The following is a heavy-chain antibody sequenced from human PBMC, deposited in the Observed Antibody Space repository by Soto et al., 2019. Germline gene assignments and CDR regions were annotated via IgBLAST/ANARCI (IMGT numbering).Heavy chain of an antibody. V-gene: IGHV4-31*03. CDR3: ARDSNANWFDP. CDR2: IYYSGIT. CDR1: GGYISSGGY. J-gene: IGHJ5*02. Sequence: TSETLSLTCTVSGGYISSGGYWNWIRQLPGKGLEWIGYIYYSGITYYNPSLQSRVTISLDTSKNQFSLKVSSVTAADTAMYYCARDSNANWFDPWGQGTLVTVS.